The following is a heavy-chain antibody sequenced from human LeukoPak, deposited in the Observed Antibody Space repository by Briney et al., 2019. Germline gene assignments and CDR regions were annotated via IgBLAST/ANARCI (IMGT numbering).Heavy chain of an antibody. D-gene: IGHD2-2*01. Sequence: ASVKVSCKASGGTFSSYAISWVRQAPGQGLEWMGGIIPIFGTANYAQKFQGRVTITADESTSTAYMELSSLRSEDTDVYYCARDRYCSSTSCYYYFDYWGQGTLVTVSS. J-gene: IGHJ4*02. CDR1: GGTFSSYA. CDR2: IIPIFGTA. V-gene: IGHV1-69*13. CDR3: ARDRYCSSTSCYYYFDY.